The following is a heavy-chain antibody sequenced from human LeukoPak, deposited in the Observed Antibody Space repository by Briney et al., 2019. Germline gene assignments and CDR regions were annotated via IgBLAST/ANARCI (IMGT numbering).Heavy chain of an antibody. CDR1: GFTYSTYA. D-gene: IGHD4-17*01. CDR3: AKKDGDYLGHPDY. CDR2: VSAGGGRT. J-gene: IGHJ4*02. Sequence: GGSLRLSCAASGFTYSTYAMSWVRQAPGKGLEWVAGVSAGGGRTYYVDSVKGRFTISRDNSKNTLYLQMNSLRVEDTALYYCAKKDGDYLGHPDYWGQGTLVTVSS. V-gene: IGHV3-23*01.